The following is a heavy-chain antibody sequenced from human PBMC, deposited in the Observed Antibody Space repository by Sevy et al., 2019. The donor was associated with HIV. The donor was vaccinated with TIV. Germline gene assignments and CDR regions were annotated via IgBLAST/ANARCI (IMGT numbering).Heavy chain of an antibody. V-gene: IGHV3-33*01. CDR2: IWYDGSNK. Sequence: GGSLRLSCAASGFTFSSYGMHWVRQAPGKGLEWVAVIWYDGSNKYYADSVKGRFTISSDNSKNTLYLQMNSLRAEDTAVYYCARCGPLRYSSSGTDYGMDVWGQGTTVTVSS. J-gene: IGHJ6*02. CDR3: ARCGPLRYSSSGTDYGMDV. CDR1: GFTFSSYG. D-gene: IGHD6-6*01.